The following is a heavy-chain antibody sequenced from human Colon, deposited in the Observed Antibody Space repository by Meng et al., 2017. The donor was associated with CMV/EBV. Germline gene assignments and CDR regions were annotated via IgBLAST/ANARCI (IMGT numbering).Heavy chain of an antibody. CDR3: ATDQYGRLS. J-gene: IGHJ4*02. CDR1: GFTVSRKY. CDR2: IHGDENT. Sequence: GGSLRLSCTGSGFTVSRKYMGWVRQAPGKGLEWVSVIHGDENTYYADSVKGRFTISRDNSKNTLSLEVINLRVEDTAVYYCATDQYGRLSWGQGTPVTVSS. V-gene: IGHV3-53*01. D-gene: IGHD2/OR15-2a*01.